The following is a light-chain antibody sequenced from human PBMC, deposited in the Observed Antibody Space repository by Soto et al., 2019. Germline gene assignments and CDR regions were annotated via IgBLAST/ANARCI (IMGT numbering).Light chain of an antibody. CDR2: WAS. J-gene: IGKJ2*01. V-gene: IGKV4-1*01. Sequence: DIVMTQSPDSLAVSLGERATINCKSSQSVFRGSNNKDCLAWYQQKPGQPPKLLIYWASTRESGVPDRFSGSVSGTDFTLTISSLQAEDVAIYYCQQFSRPPFFPFGQGTKVEIK. CDR3: QQFSRPPFFP. CDR1: QSVFRGSNNKDC.